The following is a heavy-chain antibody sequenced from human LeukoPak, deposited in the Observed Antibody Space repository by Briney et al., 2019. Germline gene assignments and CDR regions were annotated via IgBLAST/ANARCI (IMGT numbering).Heavy chain of an antibody. CDR1: GFTFSSYE. Sequence: GGSLRLSCAASGFTFSSYEMNWVRQAPGKGLEWVSYISSSGSTIYYADSVKGRFTISRDNAKNSLYLQMNSLRAEDTAVYYCAREIGSTSCGGCWGQGTLVTVSS. CDR2: ISSSGSTI. V-gene: IGHV3-48*03. CDR3: AREIGSTSCGGC. J-gene: IGHJ4*02. D-gene: IGHD2-2*01.